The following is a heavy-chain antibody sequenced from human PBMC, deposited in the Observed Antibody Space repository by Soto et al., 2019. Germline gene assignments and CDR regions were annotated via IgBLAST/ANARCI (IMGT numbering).Heavy chain of an antibody. D-gene: IGHD2-8*01. Sequence: QVQLVESGGGLVKPGGSLRLSCAVSGFTFSDYYMSWLRQASGKGLEWVSYISSRSSTIFYAGSVKGRFAISRDNVKNSLHLQMNSLRAEDTAVYYCASGTNGAFFVYWGQGILVTVSS. CDR2: ISSRSSTI. V-gene: IGHV3-11*01. CDR3: ASGTNGAFFVY. J-gene: IGHJ4*02. CDR1: GFTFSDYY.